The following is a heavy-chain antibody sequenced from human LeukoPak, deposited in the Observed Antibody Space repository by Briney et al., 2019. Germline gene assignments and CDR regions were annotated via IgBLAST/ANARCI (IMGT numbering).Heavy chain of an antibody. CDR1: GGSFSGYY. V-gene: IGHV4-34*01. CDR2: IDHSGST. J-gene: IGHJ4*02. CDR3: ARGQVFDY. Sequence: SETLSLTCAVYGGSFSGYYWSWIRQPPGKGLEWIGEIDHSGSTNYNPSLKSRVTISVDTSKNQFSLKLSSVTAADTAVYYCARGQVFDYWGQGTLVTVSS.